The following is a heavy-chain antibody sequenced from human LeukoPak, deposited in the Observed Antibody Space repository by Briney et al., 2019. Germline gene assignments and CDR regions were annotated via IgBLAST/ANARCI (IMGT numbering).Heavy chain of an antibody. CDR1: GGSFSGYY. CDR2: INHSGST. Sequence: SETLSLTCAVYGGSFSGYYWSWIRQPPGKGLEWIGEINHSGSTNYTPSLKSRVTISVDTSRNQFSLKLSSVTAADTAVYYCASLYYYDSSGSLDYWGQGALVTVSS. V-gene: IGHV4-34*01. J-gene: IGHJ4*02. CDR3: ASLYYYDSSGSLDY. D-gene: IGHD3-22*01.